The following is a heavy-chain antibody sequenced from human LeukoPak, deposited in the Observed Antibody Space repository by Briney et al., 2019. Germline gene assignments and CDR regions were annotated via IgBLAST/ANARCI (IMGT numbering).Heavy chain of an antibody. D-gene: IGHD3-16*01. CDR1: GGSISSNY. CDR3: AVLLNPGYSQH. CDR2: IYYSGST. Sequence: SETLSLTCTVSGGSISSNYWSWIRQPPGKGLEWIGYIYYSGSTNYNPSLKSRATISVDTSKNQFSLRLSSVTAADTAVFYCAVLLNPGYSQHWGQGTLVTVSS. J-gene: IGHJ1*01. V-gene: IGHV4-59*08.